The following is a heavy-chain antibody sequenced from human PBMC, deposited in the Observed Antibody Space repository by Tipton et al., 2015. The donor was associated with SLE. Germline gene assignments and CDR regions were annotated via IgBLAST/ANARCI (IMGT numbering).Heavy chain of an antibody. J-gene: IGHJ4*02. CDR2: IYYSGSP. CDR3: ASGTLEWSHEPDY. D-gene: IGHD3-3*01. Sequence: GLVKPSEILSLTCTVSGGSISSSSYYWGWIRQPPGKGLEWIGNIYYSGSPYYNPSLKSRVTISVNTSKNQFSLRLSSVTAADTAMFYCASGTLEWSHEPDYWGQGTLVTVSS. CDR1: GGSISSSSYY. V-gene: IGHV4-39*07.